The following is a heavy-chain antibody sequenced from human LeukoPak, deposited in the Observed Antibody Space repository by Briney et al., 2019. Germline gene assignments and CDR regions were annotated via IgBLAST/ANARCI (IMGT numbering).Heavy chain of an antibody. CDR2: ITSSSSYI. Sequence: GGSLRLSCAASGFTFSSYSMNWVRQAPGKGLEWVSYITSSSSYIYYADSMKGRFTISRDNAKNSLYLQMNSLRAGDTAVYYCARAVPGPGAILWFDPWGQGTLVTVSS. J-gene: IGHJ5*02. V-gene: IGHV3-21*01. CDR1: GFTFSSYS. D-gene: IGHD2-2*01. CDR3: ARAVPGPGAILWFDP.